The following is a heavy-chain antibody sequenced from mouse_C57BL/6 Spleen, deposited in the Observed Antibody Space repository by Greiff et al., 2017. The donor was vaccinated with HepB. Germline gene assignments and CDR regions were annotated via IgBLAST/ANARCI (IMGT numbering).Heavy chain of an antibody. Sequence: VQLQQSGAELVRPGASVKLSCTASGFNIKDDYMHWVKQRPEQGLEWIGWIDPENGDTEYASKFQGKATITADTSSNTAYLQLSSLTSEDTAVYYCTPGYYGTPDYWGQGTTLTVSS. CDR1: GFNIKDDY. CDR2: IDPENGDT. D-gene: IGHD1-1*01. CDR3: TPGYYGTPDY. V-gene: IGHV14-4*01. J-gene: IGHJ2*01.